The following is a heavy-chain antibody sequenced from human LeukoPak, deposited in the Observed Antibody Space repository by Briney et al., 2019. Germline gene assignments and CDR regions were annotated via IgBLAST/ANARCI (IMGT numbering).Heavy chain of an antibody. CDR3: ARDSEVEPPLWNWFDP. D-gene: IGHD1-1*01. CDR1: GYTFTSYG. J-gene: IGHJ5*02. V-gene: IGHV1-18*01. CDR2: ISAYNGNT. Sequence: ASVKVSYKASGYTFTSYGISWVRQAPGQGLEGMGWISAYNGNTNYAQKLQGRVTMTTDTSTSTAYMELRSLRSDDTAVYYCARDSEVEPPLWNWFDPWGQGTLVTVSS.